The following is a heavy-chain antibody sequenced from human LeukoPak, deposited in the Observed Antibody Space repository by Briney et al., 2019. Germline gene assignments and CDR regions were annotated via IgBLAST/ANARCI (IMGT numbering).Heavy chain of an antibody. CDR1: GYTFTAYY. J-gene: IGHJ4*02. D-gene: IGHD5-24*01. Sequence: ASVKVSFKASGYTFTAYYIHWVRQAPGQGLEWMGWINPNSGGTNYVQKFQGRVTMTRDTSISTAYMELNRLRSDDTAVYYCARMMATIHPHVDYWGQGTLVTV. CDR3: ARMMATIHPHVDY. CDR2: INPNSGGT. V-gene: IGHV1-2*02.